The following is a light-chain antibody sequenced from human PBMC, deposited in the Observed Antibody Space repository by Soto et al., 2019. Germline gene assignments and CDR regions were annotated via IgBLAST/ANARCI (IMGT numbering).Light chain of an antibody. CDR1: QSVFSSSTNKNY. Sequence: VMTQSPDSLAVSLGERATINCESSQSVFSSSTNKNYLAWFQQKPGQPPKLLIYWASTRKSGVPDRFSGSGSGTDFTLTITSLQAEDVAVYYCQQYHSDPITFGQGTRLEIK. CDR3: QQYHSDPIT. CDR2: WAS. V-gene: IGKV4-1*01. J-gene: IGKJ5*01.